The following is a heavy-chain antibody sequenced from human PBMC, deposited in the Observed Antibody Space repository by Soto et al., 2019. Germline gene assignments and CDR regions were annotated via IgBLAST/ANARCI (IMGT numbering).Heavy chain of an antibody. CDR3: TSPRRSSSGWQYY. CDR2: ASDKPGPYMT. V-gene: IGHV3-72*01. Sequence: EVQLVESGGGLVQPGGSLRLSCAASGFTFSDHSMEWVRQAPGKGLEWVGRASDKPGPYMTEYAASVKGRFTISRDESKNSLFLQMNSLETEDTALYYCTSPRRSSSGWQYYWGQGTLVPVSS. J-gene: IGHJ4*02. D-gene: IGHD6-19*01. CDR1: GFTFSDHS.